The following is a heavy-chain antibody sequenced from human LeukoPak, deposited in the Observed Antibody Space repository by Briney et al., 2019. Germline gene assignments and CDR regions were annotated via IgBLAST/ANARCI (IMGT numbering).Heavy chain of an antibody. V-gene: IGHV4-30-2*01. D-gene: IGHD3-22*01. J-gene: IGHJ5*02. Sequence: SQTLSLTCAVSGGSISSGGYSWSWIRQPPGKGLEWIGYIYHSGSTYYNPSLKSRVTISVDTSKNQFSLKLSSVTAADTAVYYCARVAMAYYYDSSGYYRPYNWFDPWGQGTLVTVSS. CDR3: ARVAMAYYYDSSGYYRPYNWFDP. CDR1: GGSISSGGYS. CDR2: IYHSGST.